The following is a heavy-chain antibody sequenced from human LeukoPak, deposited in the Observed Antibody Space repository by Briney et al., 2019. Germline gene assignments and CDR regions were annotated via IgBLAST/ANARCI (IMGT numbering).Heavy chain of an antibody. D-gene: IGHD1-14*01. J-gene: IGHJ4*02. CDR2: INPNSGGT. V-gene: IGHV1-2*02. CDR1: GYTFTGYS. Sequence: ASVKVSCKASGYTFTGYSMHWVRQAPGQGLEWMGWINPNSGGTNYAQKFQGRVTMTRDTSISTAYMELSRLRSDDTAVYYCARVRVTSPLAPFDYWGQGTLVTVSS. CDR3: ARVRVTSPLAPFDY.